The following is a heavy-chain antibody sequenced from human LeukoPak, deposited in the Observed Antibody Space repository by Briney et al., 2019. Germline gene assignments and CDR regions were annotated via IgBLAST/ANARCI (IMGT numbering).Heavy chain of an antibody. Sequence: PGGSLRLSCAASGFTFSRYWMSWVRQAPGKGLEWVANIEHDGSAKYYVDSVKGRFTISGDNAKISLDLQMNSLRVEDTAVYYWAREFCSGANCYPMGAFDMWGQGTMVTVSS. CDR1: GFTFSRYW. CDR3: AREFCSGANCYPMGAFDM. D-gene: IGHD2-15*01. J-gene: IGHJ3*02. V-gene: IGHV3-7*01. CDR2: IEHDGSAK.